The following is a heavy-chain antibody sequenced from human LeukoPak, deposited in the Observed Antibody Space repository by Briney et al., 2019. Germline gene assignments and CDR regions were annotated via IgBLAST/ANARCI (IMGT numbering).Heavy chain of an antibody. CDR2: IWYDGSNK. D-gene: IGHD3-22*01. CDR3: ARDFADSSGWGMYYFDY. V-gene: IGHV3-33*01. J-gene: IGHJ4*02. CDR1: GFAFSSYG. Sequence: GGSLRLSCAASGFAFSSYGMHWVRQAPGKGLEWVAVIWYDGSNKYYADSVKGRFTISRDNSKNTLYLQMNSLRAEDTAVYYCARDFADSSGWGMYYFDYWGQGTLVTVSS.